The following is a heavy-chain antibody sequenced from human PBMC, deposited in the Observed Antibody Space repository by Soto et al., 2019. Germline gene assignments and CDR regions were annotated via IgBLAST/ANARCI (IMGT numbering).Heavy chain of an antibody. J-gene: IGHJ6*02. Sequence: PVKVSCKASGYTFTSYDINWVRQATGQGLEWMGWVNPNSGNTGYAQKFQGRGTMTRNTSINTDYMKMTSMRSEQTAVYYCARGYRPITGIWGPYYYYYGMDVWGQGTTVTVS. CDR2: VNPNSGNT. V-gene: IGHV1-8*01. CDR3: ARGYRPITGIWGPYYYYYGMDV. CDR1: GYTFTSYD. D-gene: IGHD2-15*01.